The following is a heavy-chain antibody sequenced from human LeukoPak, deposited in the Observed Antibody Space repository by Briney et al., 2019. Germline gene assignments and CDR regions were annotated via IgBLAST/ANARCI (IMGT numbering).Heavy chain of an antibody. Sequence: SETLSLTCAVSGCSFSEYYWSWVRQTPGKGLEWIGEINHSGYTNDSPSLKSRVTLSIDTSRKQISLNLRSVTVADTGILYCTRMTTVHDYWGQGTLVTVSS. CDR2: INHSGYT. D-gene: IGHD4-17*01. CDR3: TRMTTVHDY. V-gene: IGHV4-34*01. J-gene: IGHJ4*02. CDR1: GCSFSEYY.